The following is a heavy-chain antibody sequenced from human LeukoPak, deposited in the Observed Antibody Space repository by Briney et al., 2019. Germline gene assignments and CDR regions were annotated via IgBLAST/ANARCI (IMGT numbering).Heavy chain of an antibody. V-gene: IGHV1-18*04. CDR2: INPNSGNT. CDR3: ARDSDVLRYFDWLSTTQGHFDY. J-gene: IGHJ4*02. Sequence: PGASVKVSCKASGYTFTGYYMHWVRQAPGQGLEWMGWINPNSGNTNYAQKLQGRVTMTTDTSTSTAYMELRSLRSDDTAVYYCARDSDVLRYFDWLSTTQGHFDYWGQGTLVTVSS. CDR1: GYTFTGYY. D-gene: IGHD3-9*01.